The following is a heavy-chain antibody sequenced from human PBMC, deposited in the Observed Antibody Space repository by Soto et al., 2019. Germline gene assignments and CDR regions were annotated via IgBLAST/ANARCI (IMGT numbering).Heavy chain of an antibody. CDR2: MNPNTGDT. CDR3: ARGRGGHCAGGKCNRWLDP. Sequence: ASVKVSCKASGNTFTNYETIWVRQATGQGPEWMGWMNPNTGDTVYAQKFQGRVTLTRDTSISTAYMELSSLRYDDTAVYYCARGRGGHCAGGKCNRWLDPWGQGTLVTVSS. D-gene: IGHD2-21*01. V-gene: IGHV1-8*02. CDR1: GNTFTNYE. J-gene: IGHJ5*02.